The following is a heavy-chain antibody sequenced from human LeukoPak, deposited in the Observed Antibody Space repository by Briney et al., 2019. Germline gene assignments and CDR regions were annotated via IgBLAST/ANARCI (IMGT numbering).Heavy chain of an antibody. V-gene: IGHV4-39*01. D-gene: IGHD3-22*01. Sequence: SETLSLTCTVSGGSISSSSYYWGWIRQPPGKGLVWIGSIYYSGSTYYNPSLKSRVTISVDTSKNQFSLKLSSVTAADTAVYYCARPGYYDSSGYYYVNAFDIWGQGTMVTVSS. J-gene: IGHJ3*02. CDR1: GGSISSSSYY. CDR2: IYYSGST. CDR3: ARPGYYDSSGYYYVNAFDI.